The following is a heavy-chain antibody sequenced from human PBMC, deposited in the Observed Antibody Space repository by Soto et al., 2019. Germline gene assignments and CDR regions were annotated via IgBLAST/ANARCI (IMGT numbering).Heavy chain of an antibody. CDR3: ARTGGGLAARPLEY. CDR2: ISAYNGNK. Sequence: QVQLVQSGGEVKKPGASVEVSCKASGYMFTTYGITWVRQAPGQGLEWMAWISAYNGNKKYAQKFQGRVTMTTDTSPTTVSMELRNLTSDDTAIYYCARTGGGLAARPLEYWGQGTLVTVSS. V-gene: IGHV1-18*01. CDR1: GYMFTTYG. D-gene: IGHD6-6*01. J-gene: IGHJ4*02.